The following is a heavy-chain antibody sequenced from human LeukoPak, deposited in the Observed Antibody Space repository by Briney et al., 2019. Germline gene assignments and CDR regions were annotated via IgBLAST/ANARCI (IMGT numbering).Heavy chain of an antibody. D-gene: IGHD5-24*01. CDR3: ARVNGYNMYYFDY. V-gene: IGHV1-8*03. CDR1: GYTFTSYD. Sequence: SVKVSCKASGYTFTSYDINWVRQATRQRLEWMGWMDPNSGNTGYAQKFQGRVTITRNTSISTAYMELSSLRSEDTAVYYCARVNGYNMYYFDYWGQGTLVTVSS. J-gene: IGHJ4*02. CDR2: MDPNSGNT.